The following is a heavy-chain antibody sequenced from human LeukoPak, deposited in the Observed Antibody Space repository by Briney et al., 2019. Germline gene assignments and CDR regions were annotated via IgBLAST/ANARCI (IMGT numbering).Heavy chain of an antibody. J-gene: IGHJ4*02. V-gene: IGHV3-7*03. CDR3: AKGKTTVTSGTDY. Sequence: GGSLRLSCVASGFTFNTYWMSWVRQAPGKGLEWVANIKEDGSEKYYLDSVKGRFTISRDNAKNSLYLQMNSLRAEDTAVYYCAKGKTTVTSGTDYWGQGTLVTVSS. CDR2: IKEDGSEK. CDR1: GFTFNTYW. D-gene: IGHD4-17*01.